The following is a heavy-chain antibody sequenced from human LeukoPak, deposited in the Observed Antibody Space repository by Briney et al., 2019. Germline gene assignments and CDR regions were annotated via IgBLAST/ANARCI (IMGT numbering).Heavy chain of an antibody. CDR2: ISGSGGST. CDR1: GFTLSSNA. CDR3: ATGGQWPNGHSDY. J-gene: IGHJ4*02. D-gene: IGHD6-19*01. Sequence: GGSLRLPCAASGFTLSSNAMTWVRQAPGKGLEWVSAISGSGGSTYYAASVKGRFTFSRDNSKNTLYLQMNSLRAEDTAVYYCATGGQWPNGHSDYWGQGTLVTVSS. V-gene: IGHV3-23*01.